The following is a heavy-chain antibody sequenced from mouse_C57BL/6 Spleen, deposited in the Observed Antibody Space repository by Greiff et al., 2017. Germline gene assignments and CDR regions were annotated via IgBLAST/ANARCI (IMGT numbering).Heavy chain of an antibody. Sequence: EVKVEESEGGLVQPGSSMKLSCTASGFTFSDYYMAWVRQVPEKGLEWVANINYDGSSTYYLDSLKSRFIISRDNAKNILYLQMSSLKSEDTATYYCARGGSSYDDWYFDVWGTGTTVTVTS. CDR1: GFTFSDYY. D-gene: IGHD1-1*01. CDR3: ARGGSSYDDWYFDV. CDR2: INYDGSST. J-gene: IGHJ1*03. V-gene: IGHV5-16*01.